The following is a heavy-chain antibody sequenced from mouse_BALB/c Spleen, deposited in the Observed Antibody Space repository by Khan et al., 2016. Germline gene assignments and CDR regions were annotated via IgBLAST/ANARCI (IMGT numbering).Heavy chain of an antibody. V-gene: IGHV3-2*02. Sequence: EVQLQESGPGLVKPSQSLSLTCTVTGYSITSDYAWNWIRQFPGNKLEWMGYISYSGSTSYNPSLKSRISITRDTSKNQFFLQLNSVTTEDTATYYCAIYYGNYGFAYWGQGTLVTVSA. CDR2: ISYSGST. D-gene: IGHD2-1*01. CDR1: GYSITSDYA. J-gene: IGHJ3*01. CDR3: AIYYGNYGFAY.